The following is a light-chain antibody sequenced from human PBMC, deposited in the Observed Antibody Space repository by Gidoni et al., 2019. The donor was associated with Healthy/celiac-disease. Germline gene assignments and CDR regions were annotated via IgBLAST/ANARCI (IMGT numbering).Light chain of an antibody. CDR1: QSVSSN. CDR3: QQYNNWPPLT. J-gene: IGKJ4*01. Sequence: EIVMTQSPATLSVSPGERATLSCRASQSVSSNVAWYQQKPGQAPRLLIYGASTRATGIPARFSGSGSVTEFTLTISSLQSEDFAVYYCQQYNNWPPLTFGGGTKVEIK. CDR2: GAS. V-gene: IGKV3-15*01.